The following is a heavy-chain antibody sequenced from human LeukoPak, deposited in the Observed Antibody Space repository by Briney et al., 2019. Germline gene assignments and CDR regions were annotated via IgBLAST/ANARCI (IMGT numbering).Heavy chain of an antibody. J-gene: IGHJ5*02. Sequence: GGSLRLSCAASGFTFSNYEMNWVRQAPGKGLEWVSYISSSGRTIYYADSVKGRFTISRDNAKNSLYLQMNSLRAEDTAVYYCARAYYGSGSYKACFDPWGQGTLVTVSS. CDR2: ISSSGRTI. CDR1: GFTFSNYE. V-gene: IGHV3-48*03. D-gene: IGHD3-10*01. CDR3: ARAYYGSGSYKACFDP.